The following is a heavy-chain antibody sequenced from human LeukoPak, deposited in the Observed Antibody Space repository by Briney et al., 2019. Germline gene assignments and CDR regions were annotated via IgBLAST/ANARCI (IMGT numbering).Heavy chain of an antibody. CDR3: ARTPYSSGSIDY. Sequence: PGGSLRLSCAASGFTFSSYCMSWVRQAPGKGLEWVANIKQDGSEKYYVDSVKGRFTIPRDNAKNSLYLQMNSLRAEDTAVYYCARTPYSSGSIDYWGQGTLVTVSS. CDR2: IKQDGSEK. CDR1: GFTFSSYC. J-gene: IGHJ4*02. D-gene: IGHD6-19*01. V-gene: IGHV3-7*01.